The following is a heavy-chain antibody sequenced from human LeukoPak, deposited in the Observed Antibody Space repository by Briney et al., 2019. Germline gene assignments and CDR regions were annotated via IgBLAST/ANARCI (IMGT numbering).Heavy chain of an antibody. D-gene: IGHD5-18*01. CDR1: GGTFSSYA. CDR2: IIPIFGTA. J-gene: IGHJ6*03. V-gene: IGHV1-69*13. CDR3: ATRSGYSYGCNYYYMDV. Sequence: ASVKVSCKASGGTFSSYAISWVRQAPGQGLEWMGGIIPIFGTANYAQKFQGRVTITADESTSTAYMELSSLRSEDTAVYYCATRSGYSYGCNYYYMDVWGKGTTVTISS.